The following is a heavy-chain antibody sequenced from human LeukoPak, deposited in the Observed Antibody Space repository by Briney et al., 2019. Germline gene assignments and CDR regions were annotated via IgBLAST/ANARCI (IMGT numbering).Heavy chain of an antibody. CDR3: AKLVDIVVVPASASDAFDI. CDR2: ISSSSSYI. V-gene: IGHV3-21*01. D-gene: IGHD2-2*03. Sequence: PGGSLRLSCAASGFTFSSYSMNWVRQAPGKGLEWVSSISSSSSYIYYADSVKGRFTISRDNAKNSLYLQMNSLRAEDTAVYYCAKLVDIVVVPASASDAFDIWGQGTMVTVSS. J-gene: IGHJ3*02. CDR1: GFTFSSYS.